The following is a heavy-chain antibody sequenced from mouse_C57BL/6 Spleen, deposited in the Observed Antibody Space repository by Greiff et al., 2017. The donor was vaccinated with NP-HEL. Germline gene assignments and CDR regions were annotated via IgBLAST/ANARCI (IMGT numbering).Heavy chain of an antibody. D-gene: IGHD1-1*01. CDR1: GFSLTSYG. Sequence: VQLQQSGPGLVAPSQSLSITCTVSGFSLTSYGVHWVRQPPGKGLEWLVVIWSDGSTTYNSALKSRLSISKDNSKSQVFLKMNSLQTDDTAMYYCARQRYYYGSSYPYAMDYWGQGTSVTVSS. V-gene: IGHV2-6-1*01. CDR2: IWSDGST. J-gene: IGHJ4*01. CDR3: ARQRYYYGSSYPYAMDY.